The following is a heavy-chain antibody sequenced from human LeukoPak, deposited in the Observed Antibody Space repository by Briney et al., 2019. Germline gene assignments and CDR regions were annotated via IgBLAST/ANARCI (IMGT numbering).Heavy chain of an antibody. CDR2: ISSSGSTI. Sequence: PGGSLRHSCAASGFPFSSYEMNSVRLAPGKGQGWVSYISSSGSTIYYAAAVKGRVTSSRDNAKHSLYLQMNRLRAEDMALYYCAKDGLYRRWELPWYFDLWGRGTRVTVSS. J-gene: IGHJ2*01. D-gene: IGHD1-26*01. CDR3: AKDGLYRRWELPWYFDL. CDR1: GFPFSSYE. V-gene: IGHV3-48*03.